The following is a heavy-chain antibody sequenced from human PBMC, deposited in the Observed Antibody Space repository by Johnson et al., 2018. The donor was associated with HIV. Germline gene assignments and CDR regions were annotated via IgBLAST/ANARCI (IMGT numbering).Heavy chain of an antibody. CDR1: GFTFDDYA. Sequence: QVQLVESGGVVVQPGGSLRLSCAASGFTFDDYAMHWVRQAPGKGLEWVSVIYSGGSTYYADSVKGRFTISRDTSKNTLYFQMNGLSAEDTAVYYWAKQNRVAFDIWGQGTMVTVSS. CDR2: IYSGGST. V-gene: IGHV3-NL1*01. CDR3: AKQNRVAFDI. J-gene: IGHJ3*02.